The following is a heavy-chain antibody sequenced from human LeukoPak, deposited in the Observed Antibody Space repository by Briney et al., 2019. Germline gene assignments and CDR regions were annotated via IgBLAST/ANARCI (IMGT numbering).Heavy chain of an antibody. V-gene: IGHV3-21*01. CDR1: EFTFNNYG. J-gene: IGHJ3*02. CDR3: ARVRVGATYGGAFDI. Sequence: GGSLRLSCAASEFTFNNYGMSWVRQAPGKVLEWVSSISSSSTYIFYADSVKGRFTISRDDAKNSLYLQMNSLRAEDTAVYSCARVRVGATYGGAFDIWGQGTMVTVSS. D-gene: IGHD1-26*01. CDR2: ISSSSTYI.